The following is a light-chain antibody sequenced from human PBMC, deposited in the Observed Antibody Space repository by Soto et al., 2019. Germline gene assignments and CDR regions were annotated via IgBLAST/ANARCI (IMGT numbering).Light chain of an antibody. J-gene: IGKJ5*01. V-gene: IGKV3-20*01. Sequence: ESVLTPSASTRSLSPGARATLSCRASQSVSSYLAWYQQKSGQAPRLLIYGASNRATGIPDRFSGSGSGTDFTLTIRRLEPEDFAVYYCQQYGKSPLTFGQGTRLEIK. CDR1: QSVSSY. CDR2: GAS. CDR3: QQYGKSPLT.